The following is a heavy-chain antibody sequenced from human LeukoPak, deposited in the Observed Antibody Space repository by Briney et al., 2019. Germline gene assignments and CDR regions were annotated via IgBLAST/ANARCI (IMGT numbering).Heavy chain of an antibody. CDR3: ARKGALFRNAFDI. CDR2: INHSGST. CDR1: GGSFSGYY. J-gene: IGHJ3*02. Sequence: SETLSLTCAVYGGSFSGYYWSWIRQPPGKGLEWIGEINHSGSTNYNPSLKSRVTISVDTSKNQFSLKLSSVTAADTAVYYCARKGALFRNAFDIWGQGTMVTASS. V-gene: IGHV4-34*01. D-gene: IGHD3-16*01.